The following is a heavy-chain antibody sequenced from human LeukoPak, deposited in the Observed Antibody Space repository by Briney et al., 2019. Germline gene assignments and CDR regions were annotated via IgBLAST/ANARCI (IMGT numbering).Heavy chain of an antibody. CDR1: GFTFSSYA. V-gene: IGHV3-30-3*01. J-gene: IGHJ6*02. Sequence: PGRSLRLSCAASGFTFSSYAMHWVRQAPGKGLEWVAVISYDGSNKYYADSVKGRFTISRDKSKNTLYLQMNSLRAEDTAVYYCARASGYCSSTSCSYYYYGMDVWGQGTTVTVSS. CDR2: ISYDGSNK. D-gene: IGHD2-2*01. CDR3: ARASGYCSSTSCSYYYYGMDV.